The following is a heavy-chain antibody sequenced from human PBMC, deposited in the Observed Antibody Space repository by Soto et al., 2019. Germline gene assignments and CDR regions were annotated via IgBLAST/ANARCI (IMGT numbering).Heavy chain of an antibody. Sequence: GGSLRLSCAASGFTFSSYGMHWVRQAPGKGLEWVAVISYDGSNKYYADYVKGRFTISRDNSKNTLYLQMNSLRNEDTAVYYCASQWDGGIPEFDYWGQGTLVTVSS. V-gene: IGHV3-30*03. CDR3: ASQWDGGIPEFDY. D-gene: IGHD3-16*01. CDR2: ISYDGSNK. CDR1: GFTFSSYG. J-gene: IGHJ4*02.